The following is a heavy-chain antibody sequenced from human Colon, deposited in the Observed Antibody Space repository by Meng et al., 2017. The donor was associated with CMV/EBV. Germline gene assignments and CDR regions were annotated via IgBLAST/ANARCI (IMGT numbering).Heavy chain of an antibody. Sequence: ASVKVSCKASGYTFTGYYMHWVRQAPGQGLEWMGWINPNSGGTNYAQKFQGRVTKTRDTSISTAYMELSRLRSDDTAVYYCARDLYGIAAREPMDVWGQGTTVTVSS. D-gene: IGHD6-6*01. V-gene: IGHV1-2*02. CDR3: ARDLYGIAAREPMDV. CDR2: INPNSGGT. CDR1: GYTFTGYY. J-gene: IGHJ6*02.